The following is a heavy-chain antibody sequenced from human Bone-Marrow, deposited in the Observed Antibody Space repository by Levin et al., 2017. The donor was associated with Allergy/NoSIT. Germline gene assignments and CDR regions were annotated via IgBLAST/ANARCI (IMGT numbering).Heavy chain of an antibody. J-gene: IGHJ4*02. D-gene: IGHD1-26*01. V-gene: IGHV4-39*01. CDR2: IYYSGST. Sequence: GSLRLSCTVSGGSISSSSYYWGWIRQPPGKGLEWIGSIYYSGSTYYNPSLKSRVTISVDTSKNQFSLKLSSVTAADTAVYYCARRGVGATYYFDYWGQGTLVTVSS. CDR1: GGSISSSSYY. CDR3: ARRGVGATYYFDY.